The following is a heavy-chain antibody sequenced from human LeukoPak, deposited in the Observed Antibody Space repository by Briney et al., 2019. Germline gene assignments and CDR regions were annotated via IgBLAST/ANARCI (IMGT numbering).Heavy chain of an antibody. J-gene: IGHJ5*02. CDR1: GFTVSSDY. CDR2: IYSGGST. Sequence: GGSLRLSCAASGFTVSSDYMSWVRQAPGKGLEWVSIIYSGGSTYYADSVKGRFNISRDNSKNTLYLQMKSLRAEDTAVYYCARVPGGYSGSSRFDPWGQGTLVTVSS. V-gene: IGHV3-66*01. CDR3: ARVPGGYSGSSRFDP. D-gene: IGHD1-26*01.